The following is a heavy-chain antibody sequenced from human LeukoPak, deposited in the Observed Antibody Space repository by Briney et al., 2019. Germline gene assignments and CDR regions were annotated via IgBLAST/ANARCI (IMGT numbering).Heavy chain of an antibody. Sequence: GESLKISFQGSGYRFTNYWIAWVRQMPGKGLEWMGIIYPGDSDTRYSPSFQGQVTISADKSISTAYLQWSSLKASDTAMYFCARQLFNSAPGDYWGQGTLVTVSS. CDR1: GYRFTNYW. CDR2: IYPGDSDT. CDR3: ARQLFNSAPGDY. D-gene: IGHD4-23*01. V-gene: IGHV5-51*01. J-gene: IGHJ4*02.